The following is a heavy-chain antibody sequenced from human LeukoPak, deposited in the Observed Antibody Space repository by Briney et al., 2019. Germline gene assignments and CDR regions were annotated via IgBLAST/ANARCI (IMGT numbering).Heavy chain of an antibody. Sequence: GGSLRLSCAASGFTFSSYAMSWVRQAPGKGLEWVSAISGSGGSTYYADSVKGRFTISRDNAKNSLYLQMNSLRAEDTAVYYCARDDDFWSGYDYWGQGTLVTVSS. J-gene: IGHJ4*02. CDR3: ARDDDFWSGYDY. D-gene: IGHD3-3*01. CDR1: GFTFSSYA. CDR2: ISGSGGST. V-gene: IGHV3-23*01.